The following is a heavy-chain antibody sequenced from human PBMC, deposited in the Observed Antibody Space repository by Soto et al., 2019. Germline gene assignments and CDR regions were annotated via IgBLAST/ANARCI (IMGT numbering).Heavy chain of an antibody. CDR3: ARHVPATGVLES. V-gene: IGHV4-38-2*01. J-gene: IGHJ1*01. Sequence: PSETLSLTCAVSGSSITTNFYWGWIRQPPGGGLEWIGRIYHSGSTYYNPTLKGRVSMSIDTTNNQFSLKLTSVTAADTALYFCARHVPATGVLESWGQGTLVTAPQ. CDR1: GSSITTNFY. CDR2: IYHSGST. D-gene: IGHD1-1*01.